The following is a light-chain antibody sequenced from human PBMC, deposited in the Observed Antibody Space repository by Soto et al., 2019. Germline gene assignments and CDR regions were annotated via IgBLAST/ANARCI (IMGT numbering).Light chain of an antibody. J-gene: IGLJ1*01. V-gene: IGLV2-14*01. CDR2: DVS. CDR1: SSDVGGYNY. CDR3: SSYTSSSTYA. Sequence: QPVLTQPASGSGAPGQSIAISCTGTSSDVGGYNYVSWYQQHPGKAPTVMIYDVSNRPSGVSNRFSGSKSGNTASLTISGLQADDEADYYCSSYTSSSTYAFGTGTKVTVL.